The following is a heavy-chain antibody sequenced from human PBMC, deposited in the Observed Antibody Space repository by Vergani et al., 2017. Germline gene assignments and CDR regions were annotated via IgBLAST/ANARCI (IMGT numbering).Heavy chain of an antibody. D-gene: IGHD3-3*01. CDR2: FGPEDGET. CDR1: GYTLTELS. V-gene: IGHV1-24*01. J-gene: IGHJ4*02. CDR3: ATARPHDLWSGALKYYFDY. Sequence: QVQLVQSGAEVKKPGASVKVSCKVSGYTLTELSMHWVRQAPGKGLEWMGGFGPEDGETIYAQKFQGRVTMTEDTSTDTAYMELSSLRSEDTAVYYCATARPHDLWSGALKYYFDYWGQGTLVTVSS.